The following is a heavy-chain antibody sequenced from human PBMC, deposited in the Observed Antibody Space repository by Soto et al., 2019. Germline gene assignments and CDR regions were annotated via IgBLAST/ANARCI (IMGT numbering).Heavy chain of an antibody. CDR3: ATYPDDGVKRGAAAAGPSDHYYYYYMDV. CDR2: ISGSGGST. Sequence: GGSLRLSCAASGFTFSSYAMSWVRQAPGKGLEWVSAISGSGGSTYYADSVKGRFTISRDNAKNTLYLQMNSLRAEDTAVYYCATYPDDGVKRGAAAAGPSDHYYYYYMDVWGKGTTVTVSS. J-gene: IGHJ6*03. CDR1: GFTFSSYA. V-gene: IGHV3-23*01. D-gene: IGHD6-13*01.